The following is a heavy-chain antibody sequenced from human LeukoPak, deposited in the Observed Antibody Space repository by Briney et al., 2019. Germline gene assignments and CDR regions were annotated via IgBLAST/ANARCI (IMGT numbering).Heavy chain of an antibody. V-gene: IGHV3-15*01. Sequence: KPGGSLRLSCAASGFNFNNAWMNWVRQAPGKGLEWVGRIKSKSDGGTTGNAAPVKGRFTISKDDSKNTLYLQMNSLKTEDTGIYYCTTGTLTSDYWGQGTLVTVSS. CDR2: IKSKSDGGTT. D-gene: IGHD4-17*01. J-gene: IGHJ4*02. CDR3: TTGTLTSDY. CDR1: GFNFNNAW.